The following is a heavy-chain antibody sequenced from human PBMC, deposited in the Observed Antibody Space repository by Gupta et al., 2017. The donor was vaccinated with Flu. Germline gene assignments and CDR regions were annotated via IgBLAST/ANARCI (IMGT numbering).Heavy chain of an antibody. V-gene: IGHV3-30*18. CDR2: VSYSGDNK. CDR3: AKSTSTWNTYSYYHGMDV. D-gene: IGHD1/OR15-1a*01. J-gene: IGHJ6*02. Sequence: QVQLVESGGGVVQPGGSLRLSCVASGFQFRAFAMHWVRQAPGKGLEWVAAVSYSGDNKYYVDAVRGRFTISRDNSNNMVYLQMNNLRAEDSAIYYCAKSTSTWNTYSYYHGMDVWGHGTTVSVSS. CDR1: GFQFRAFA.